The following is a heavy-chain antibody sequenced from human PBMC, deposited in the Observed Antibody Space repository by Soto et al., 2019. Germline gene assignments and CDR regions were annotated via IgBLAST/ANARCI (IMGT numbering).Heavy chain of an antibody. CDR2: MNPAGRG. V-gene: IGHV4-59*13. J-gene: IGHJ4*02. CDR3: ARSGHTFDGVV. D-gene: IGHD3-16*01. CDR1: GASMNDYY. Sequence: SETLSLTCTVSGASMNDYYGSWIRQSPGKGLEHIGYMNPAGRGEYSPSFKSRVNISADMFDKRISLRLNSVTAADTAVYYCARSGHTFDGVVWGQGILVTVSS.